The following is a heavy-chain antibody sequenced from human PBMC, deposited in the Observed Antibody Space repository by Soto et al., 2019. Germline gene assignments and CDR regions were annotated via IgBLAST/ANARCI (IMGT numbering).Heavy chain of an antibody. V-gene: IGHV3-15*01. CDR3: TTGPTGIAAAGPPFDY. CDR2: IKSKTDGGTT. D-gene: IGHD6-13*01. J-gene: IGHJ4*02. Sequence: GGSLRLSCAASGFTFSNAWMSWVRQAPGKGLEWVGRIKSKTDGGTTDYAAPVKGRFTISRDDSKNTLYLQMNSLKTEGTAVYYCTTGPTGIAAAGPPFDYWGQGTLVTVS. CDR1: GFTFSNAW.